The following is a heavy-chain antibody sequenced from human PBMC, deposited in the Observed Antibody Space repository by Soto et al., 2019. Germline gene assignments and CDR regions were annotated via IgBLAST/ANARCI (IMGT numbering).Heavy chain of an antibody. CDR3: ARRYGANFDY. CDR1: GGSISSYY. CDR2: IYYSGST. Sequence: QVQLQESGPGLVKPSETLSLTCTVSGGSISSYYWSWIRQPPGKGLEWIGHIYYSGSTNYNPSLKSRVTISVDTSKNQFSLKLSSVTAADTAVYYCARRYGANFDYWGQGTLVTVSS. J-gene: IGHJ4*02. V-gene: IGHV4-59*08. D-gene: IGHD4-17*01.